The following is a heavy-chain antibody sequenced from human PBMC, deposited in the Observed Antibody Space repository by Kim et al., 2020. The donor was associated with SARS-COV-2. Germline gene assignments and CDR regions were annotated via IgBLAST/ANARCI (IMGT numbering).Heavy chain of an antibody. V-gene: IGHV1-8*01. D-gene: IGHD7-27*01. CDR2: MNPNRGNT. J-gene: IGHJ4*02. CDR1: GYTFTSYD. Sequence: ASVKVSCKASGYTFTSYDINWVRQATGQGLEWMGWMNPNRGNTGYAQKFQGRVTMTRNTSISTAYMELSSLRSEDTAVYYCARGLSSFYWGGSANDYWGQGTLVTVSS. CDR3: ARGLSSFYWGGSANDY.